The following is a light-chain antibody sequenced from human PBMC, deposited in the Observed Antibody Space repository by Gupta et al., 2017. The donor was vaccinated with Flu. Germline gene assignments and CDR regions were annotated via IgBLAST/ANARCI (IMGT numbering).Light chain of an antibody. CDR2: DDN. J-gene: IGLJ3*02. Sequence: QSVLTQPPSVSGAPGQRVTISCTGSSSNVRATYGVHWYQQLPGTAPKLLIYDDNNRPSGVPDRFSGSKSGTSASLAITGLQAEDEADYYCQSYDNTLSGWMFGGGTKLTVL. V-gene: IGLV1-40*01. CDR3: QSYDNTLSGWM. CDR1: SSNVRATYG.